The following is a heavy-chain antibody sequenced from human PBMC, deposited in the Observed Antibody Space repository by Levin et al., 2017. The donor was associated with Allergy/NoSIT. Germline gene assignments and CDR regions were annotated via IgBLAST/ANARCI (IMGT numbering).Heavy chain of an antibody. CDR2: ISSDGSST. J-gene: IGHJ6*02. D-gene: IGHD1-26*01. V-gene: IGHV3-74*01. CDR1: RFTFSNYW. Sequence: LSLTCAASRFTFSNYWMHCVRQAPGRGLVWVSRISSDGSSTSYADSVKGRFTISRDNAKNTLFLQMNSLRAEDTAVYYCGREISGNYFGMDVWGQGTTVTVSS. CDR3: GREISGNYFGMDV.